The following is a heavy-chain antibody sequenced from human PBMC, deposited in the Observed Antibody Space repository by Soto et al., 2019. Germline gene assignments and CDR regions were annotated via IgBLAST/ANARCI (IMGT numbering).Heavy chain of an antibody. CDR1: GFTFSSYA. J-gene: IGHJ4*02. CDR2: MSFDGYDK. D-gene: IGHD3-10*01. V-gene: IGHV3-30-3*01. Sequence: QVQLVESGGGVVQPGRSLRLSCAASGFTFSSYAMHWVRQAPGKGLEWVAAMSFDGYDKYYADSVKGRFTISRDNSMDTLYLPMTSLRAEDTAVYYCARDLKKVGRGIDYWGQGTLVTVSS. CDR3: ARDLKKVGRGIDY.